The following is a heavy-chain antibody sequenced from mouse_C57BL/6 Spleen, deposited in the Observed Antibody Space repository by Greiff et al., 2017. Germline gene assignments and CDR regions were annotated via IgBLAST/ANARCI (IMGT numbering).Heavy chain of an antibody. CDR3: ASTNFGYFDY. V-gene: IGHV3-6*01. J-gene: IGHJ2*01. D-gene: IGHD4-1*01. Sequence: VQLQQSGPGLVKPSPSLSLTCSVTGYSFTSCYYWNWIRQFPGNQLEWMGYISYDGSNNYNPSLKNRISITRDTSKNQFFLKLTPVTTEYTASYYCASTNFGYFDYWGQGTTLTVSS. CDR1: GYSFTSCYY. CDR2: ISYDGSN.